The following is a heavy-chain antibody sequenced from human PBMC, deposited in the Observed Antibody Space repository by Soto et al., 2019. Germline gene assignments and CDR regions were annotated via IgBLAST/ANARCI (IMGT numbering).Heavy chain of an antibody. Sequence: PSETLSLTCTVSGGSISSGDYYWSWIRQPPGKGLEWIGYIYYSGSTYYNPSLKSRVTISVDTSKNQFSLKLSSVTAADTAVYYCAREKAARIFNWFDPRGQGTLVTVSS. D-gene: IGHD6-6*01. J-gene: IGHJ5*02. CDR2: IYYSGST. V-gene: IGHV4-30-4*01. CDR3: AREKAARIFNWFDP. CDR1: GGSISSGDYY.